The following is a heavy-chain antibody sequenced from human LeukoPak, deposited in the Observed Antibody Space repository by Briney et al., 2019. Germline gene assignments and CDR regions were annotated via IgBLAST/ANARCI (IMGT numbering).Heavy chain of an antibody. V-gene: IGHV1-24*01. CDR3: ATVVPDDSSSWNYFDY. CDR1: EYTLTELS. Sequence: ASVKVSCKVSEYTLTELSMHWVRQAPGKGLEWMGGFDPEDGETIYAQKFQGRVTMTEDTSTDTAYMELSSLRSEDTAVYYCATVVPDDSSSWNYFDYWGQGTLVTVSS. D-gene: IGHD6-13*01. J-gene: IGHJ4*02. CDR2: FDPEDGET.